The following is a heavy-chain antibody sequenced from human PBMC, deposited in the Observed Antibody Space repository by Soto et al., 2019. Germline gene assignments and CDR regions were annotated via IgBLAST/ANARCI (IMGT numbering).Heavy chain of an antibody. CDR3: TRGYYESRSSPENY. V-gene: IGHV3-74*01. CDR1: GFTFSNYW. D-gene: IGHD1-26*01. J-gene: IGHJ4*02. Sequence: EVQLVESGGGLVQPGGSLRLSCAASGFTFSNYWMHWVRRAPGKGLVWVSRINTDGTTTSYTDSVKGRFTISRDNAENMLYLQMNSLRAEDTAIYYCTRGYYESRSSPENYWGQGTLVTVSS. CDR2: INTDGTTT.